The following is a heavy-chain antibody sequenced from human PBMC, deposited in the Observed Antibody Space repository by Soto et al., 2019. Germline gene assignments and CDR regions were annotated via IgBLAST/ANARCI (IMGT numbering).Heavy chain of an antibody. CDR1: GGTFSRYV. D-gene: IGHD2-8*02. Sequence: QVQLVQSGAEVKKPGSSVKVSCKASGGTFSRYVISWVRQAPGQGLEWMGGIIPIFGTANYAQKFQGRVTITADESMSTAYVELSSLRSDDSAVYYCAAVFTDEKSKYYFDYWGQGTLVTVSS. CDR2: IIPIFGTA. CDR3: AAVFTDEKSKYYFDY. V-gene: IGHV1-69*01. J-gene: IGHJ4*02.